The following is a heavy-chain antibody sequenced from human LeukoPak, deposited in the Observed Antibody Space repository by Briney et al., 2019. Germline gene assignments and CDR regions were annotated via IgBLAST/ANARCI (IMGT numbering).Heavy chain of an antibody. Sequence: PGRSLRLSCAASGFTFSSDAMHWVRQAPGKGLEWVAVISYDGSNKYYADSVKGRFTISRDNSKNTLYLQMNSLRAEDTAVYYCARAVGDAWGQGTTVTVSS. CDR1: GFTFSSDA. CDR2: ISYDGSNK. J-gene: IGHJ6*02. CDR3: ARAVGDA. V-gene: IGHV3-30*14.